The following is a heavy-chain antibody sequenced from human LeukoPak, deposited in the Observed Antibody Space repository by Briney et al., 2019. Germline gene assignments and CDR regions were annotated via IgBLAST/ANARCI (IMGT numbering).Heavy chain of an antibody. Sequence: GGSLRLSCVVSGFTVSTNFMSWVRQAPGERLEWVSVIYSGGSTYYADSVKGRFTISRDNAKSSLFLQMNSLRAEDTAVYYCARVNRVTAIQELDYWGQGTLVTVSS. J-gene: IGHJ4*02. CDR3: ARVNRVTAIQELDY. CDR2: IYSGGST. V-gene: IGHV3-53*01. D-gene: IGHD2-21*02. CDR1: GFTVSTNF.